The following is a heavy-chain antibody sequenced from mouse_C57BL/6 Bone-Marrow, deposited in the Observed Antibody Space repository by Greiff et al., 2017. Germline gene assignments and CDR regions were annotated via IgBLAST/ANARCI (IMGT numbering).Heavy chain of an antibody. D-gene: IGHD2-4*01. CDR2: IDPNRGGT. Sequence: VQLQQPGPGLVKPGASGRLSCKALGYTFPSYWMHWVKQRPGRGLEGIGRIDPNRGGTKYNEKLKSKATLTVDKPSSTAYMQLSSLTSEDSAVYYCARDRNDYDWFAYWGQGTLVTVSA. CDR3: ARDRNDYDWFAY. CDR1: GYTFPSYW. V-gene: IGHV1-72*01. J-gene: IGHJ3*01.